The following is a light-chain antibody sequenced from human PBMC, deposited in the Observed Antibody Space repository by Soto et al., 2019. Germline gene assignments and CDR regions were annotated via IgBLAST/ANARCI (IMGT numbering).Light chain of an antibody. CDR2: TAS. CDR3: QQSYRTPPFT. V-gene: IGKV1-39*01. J-gene: IGKJ3*01. Sequence: DIQMTQSPSSLSASVGDRVTITCRASQSISSFLNWYQQTRGKAPKLLIYTASTLQSGVPSRFSGSGSGTDFTLTISGLQPEDLATYYCQQSYRTPPFTFGPGTKVDVK. CDR1: QSISSF.